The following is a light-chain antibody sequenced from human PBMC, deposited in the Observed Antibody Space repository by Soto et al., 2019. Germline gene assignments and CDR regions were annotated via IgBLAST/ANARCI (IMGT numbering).Light chain of an antibody. V-gene: IGKV1-39*01. J-gene: IGKJ4*01. Sequence: DIQMTQSPSSLSASVGDRVTITCRASQSISSYLNWYQQKPWKAPKLLIYAASSLQSGVPSRFSGSGSGTDFTLTISSLQPEDFATYYCQQSYSTPDTFVGGTKVEIK. CDR1: QSISSY. CDR3: QQSYSTPDT. CDR2: AAS.